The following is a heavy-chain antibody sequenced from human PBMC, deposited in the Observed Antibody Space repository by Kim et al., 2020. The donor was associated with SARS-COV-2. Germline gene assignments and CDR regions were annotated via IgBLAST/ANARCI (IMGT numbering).Heavy chain of an antibody. V-gene: IGHV3-21*01. CDR3: ARIVVVVASYYYYGMDV. CDR1: GFTFSSYS. J-gene: IGHJ6*02. Sequence: GGSLRLSCAASGFTFSSYSMNWVRQAPGKGLEWVSSISSSSSYIYYADSVKGRFTISRDNAKNSLYLQMNSLRAEDTAVYYCARIVVVVASYYYYGMDVWGQGTTVTVSS. D-gene: IGHD2-15*01. CDR2: ISSSSSYI.